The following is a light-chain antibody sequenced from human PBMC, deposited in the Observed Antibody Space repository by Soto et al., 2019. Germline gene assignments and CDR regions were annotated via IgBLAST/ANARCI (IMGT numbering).Light chain of an antibody. CDR2: GAS. J-gene: IGKJ4*01. CDR1: QSVTSTY. Sequence: EIVLTQSPGTLSSSPGERATPSCRASQSVTSTYLAWYQQKPGQAPRLLICGASNRATGIPERFTGSGSGTDFTLTISRLEPEDFAVYYCQQYGSSPLTFGGGTKVEIK. CDR3: QQYGSSPLT. V-gene: IGKV3-20*01.